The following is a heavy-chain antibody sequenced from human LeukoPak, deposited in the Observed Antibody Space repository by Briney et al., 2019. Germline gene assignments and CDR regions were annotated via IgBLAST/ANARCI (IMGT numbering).Heavy chain of an antibody. J-gene: IGHJ5*02. CDR2: INPSSGGT. Sequence: GASVKVSCKASGYTFTGYYMHWVRQAPGQGLEWMGWINPSSGGTNYAQKFQGRVTMTRDTSISTAYMELSGLRSDDTAVYYCARANDILTSYNGWFDPWGQGTLVTVSS. D-gene: IGHD3-9*01. V-gene: IGHV1-2*02. CDR3: ARANDILTSYNGWFDP. CDR1: GYTFTGYY.